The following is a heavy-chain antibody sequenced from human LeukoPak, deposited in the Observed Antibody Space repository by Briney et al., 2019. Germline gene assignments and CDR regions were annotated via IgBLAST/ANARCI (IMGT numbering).Heavy chain of an antibody. CDR1: GYTFRASY. Sequence: EASVKVSCKASGYTFRASYMHWVRQAPGQGLERMGRINPSSGDTDYLEKYQGRVTLTRDTSINTVYMELSRLKSDDTAIYYCARGWGNYEGNWGQGTLVTVSS. CDR2: INPSSGDT. D-gene: IGHD3-3*01. CDR3: ARGWGNYEGN. J-gene: IGHJ4*02. V-gene: IGHV1-2*06.